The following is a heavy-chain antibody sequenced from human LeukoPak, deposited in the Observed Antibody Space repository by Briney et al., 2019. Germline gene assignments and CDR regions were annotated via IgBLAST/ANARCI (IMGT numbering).Heavy chain of an antibody. Sequence: SGTLSLTCAVSGGSISSSNWWSWVRQPPGKGLEWIGEIYHSGSTNYNPSLKSRVTISVDKSKNQFSLKLSSVTAADTAVYYCARSIAAAGTYYYYYYMDVWGKGTTVTASS. J-gene: IGHJ6*03. CDR3: ARSIAAAGTYYYYYYMDV. V-gene: IGHV4-4*02. CDR2: IYHSGST. D-gene: IGHD6-13*01. CDR1: GGSISSSNW.